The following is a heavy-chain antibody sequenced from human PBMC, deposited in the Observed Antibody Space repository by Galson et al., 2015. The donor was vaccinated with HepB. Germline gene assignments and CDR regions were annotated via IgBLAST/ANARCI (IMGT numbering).Heavy chain of an antibody. CDR3: ARSYGGPKRVHYYFDP. CDR2: IWYDGGNK. Sequence: SLRLSCAASGFTFSTYGMHWVRQAPGKGLEWVAFIWYDGGNKYYADSVKGRFTISRDYSKNTLYLQMNSLRDEDTAVYYCARSYGGPKRVHYYFDPWGQGTLVTVSS. V-gene: IGHV3-33*08. D-gene: IGHD4-23*01. J-gene: IGHJ5*02. CDR1: GFTFSTYG.